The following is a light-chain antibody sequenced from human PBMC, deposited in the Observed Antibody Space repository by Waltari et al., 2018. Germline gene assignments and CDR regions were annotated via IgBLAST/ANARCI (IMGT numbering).Light chain of an antibody. CDR1: QGIGNN. J-gene: IGKJ4*01. CDR2: RAS. V-gene: IGKV1-16*01. CDR3: QQGNSYPLT. Sequence: DIQVTQSPSSLSASVADTVTITCQASQGIGNNLNWYQQKPGKAPKFLIYRASSLLSGIPSRFSGSGSGTDFTLTITSLQPEDFATYYCQQGNSYPLTFGGGTKVEV.